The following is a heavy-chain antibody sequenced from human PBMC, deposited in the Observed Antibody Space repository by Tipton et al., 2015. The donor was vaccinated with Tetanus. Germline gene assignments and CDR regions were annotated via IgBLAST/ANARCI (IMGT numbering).Heavy chain of an antibody. J-gene: IGHJ4*02. CDR3: AKEQYYDFWSGYYVLDY. V-gene: IGHV3-23*01. Sequence: GSLRLSCVASGFTFSSFGMNWVRQAPGKGLEWVSAISGSGGSTYYADSVKGRFTISRDNSKNTLYLQMNSLRAEDTAVYYCAKEQYYDFWSGYYVLDYWGQGTLVTVSS. CDR1: GFTFSSFG. CDR2: ISGSGGST. D-gene: IGHD3-3*01.